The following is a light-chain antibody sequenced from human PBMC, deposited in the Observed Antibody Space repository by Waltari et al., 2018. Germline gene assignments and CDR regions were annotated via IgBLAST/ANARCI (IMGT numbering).Light chain of an antibody. V-gene: IGLV1-40*01. CDR1: SSNIGAGYD. J-gene: IGLJ2*01. Sequence: QSVLTQPPSVSGAPGQRVTISCTGSSSNIGAGYDVHWSQQVPGTAPKVLIFGKTNRPSRVPDRFSGSKSGTSASRAITGLQAEDEADYYGQSYDSSLSGVVFGGGTKLTVL. CDR3: QSYDSSLSGVV. CDR2: GKT.